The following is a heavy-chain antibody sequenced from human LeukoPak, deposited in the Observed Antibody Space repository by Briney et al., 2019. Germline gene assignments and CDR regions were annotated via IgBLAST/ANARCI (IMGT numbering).Heavy chain of an antibody. J-gene: IGHJ6*02. D-gene: IGHD2-2*01. CDR2: IYYSGST. Sequence: PSETLSLTCAVYGGSFSGYYWSWIRQPPGKGLEWIGYIYYSGSTNYNPSLKSRVTISVDTSKNQFSLKLSSVTAADTAVYYCARVGCSSTSCYHYGMDVWGQGTTVTVSS. V-gene: IGHV4-59*01. CDR3: ARVGCSSTSCYHYGMDV. CDR1: GGSFSGYY.